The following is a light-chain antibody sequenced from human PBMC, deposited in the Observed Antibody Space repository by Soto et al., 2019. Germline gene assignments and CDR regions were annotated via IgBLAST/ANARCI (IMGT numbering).Light chain of an antibody. CDR1: ETISTS. CDR2: GAS. CDR3: QQSYSIPVT. Sequence: DIQMTQTPSSLSASVGDRVAITCRASETISTSLNWYQQKPGKAPKLLIYGASTLQSGVPSRFSGSGSGTDFTLTISGLHPEDFATYYCQQSYSIPVTFGGGTKV. J-gene: IGKJ4*01. V-gene: IGKV1-39*01.